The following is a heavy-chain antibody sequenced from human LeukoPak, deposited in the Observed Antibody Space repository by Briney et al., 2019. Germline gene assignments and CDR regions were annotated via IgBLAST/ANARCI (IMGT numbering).Heavy chain of an antibody. D-gene: IGHD3-16*01. J-gene: IGHJ4*02. CDR3: ARDNDSRDPPHFDY. Sequence: GGSLRLSCAASGFTFSSYGMHWVRQALGKGLEWVAFIRYDGSNKYYADSVKGRFTISRDNSKNTLYLQMNSLRAEDTAVYYCARDNDSRDPPHFDYWGQGTLVTVSS. V-gene: IGHV3-30*02. CDR2: IRYDGSNK. CDR1: GFTFSSYG.